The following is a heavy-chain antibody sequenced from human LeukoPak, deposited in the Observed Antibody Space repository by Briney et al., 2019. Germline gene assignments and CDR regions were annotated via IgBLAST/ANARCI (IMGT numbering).Heavy chain of an antibody. CDR1: GFTFSSYG. D-gene: IGHD3-10*01. CDR3: ARGPYGSGSTTDY. Sequence: GGSLRLSCAASGFTFSSYGMHWVRQAPGKGLEWVAVISYDGSNKYYADSVKGRFAISRDNSKNTLYLQMNGLRAEDTAVYYCARGPYGSGSTTDYWGQGTLVTVSS. J-gene: IGHJ4*02. CDR2: ISYDGSNK. V-gene: IGHV3-30*03.